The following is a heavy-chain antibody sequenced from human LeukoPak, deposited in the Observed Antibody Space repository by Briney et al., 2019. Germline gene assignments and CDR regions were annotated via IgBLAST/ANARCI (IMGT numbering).Heavy chain of an antibody. Sequence: GGSLRLSCVVSGFTFDDYAKHWVRQAPGKGLEWVSLIGGDGTDTYYANSVKGRFTVSKDNSKKSLYLQMSSLRTEDTALYYCAKAYCGGDCYPGDYWGQGTLVTVSS. D-gene: IGHD2-21*02. CDR2: IGGDGTDT. CDR3: AKAYCGGDCYPGDY. J-gene: IGHJ4*02. CDR1: GFTFDDYA. V-gene: IGHV3-43*02.